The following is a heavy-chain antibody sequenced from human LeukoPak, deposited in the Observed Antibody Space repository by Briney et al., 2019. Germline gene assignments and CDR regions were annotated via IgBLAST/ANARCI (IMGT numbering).Heavy chain of an antibody. CDR1: GFTFSSYS. J-gene: IGHJ4*02. CDR2: ISSSSSTI. V-gene: IGHV3-48*04. CDR3: ARASATDY. Sequence: PGGSLRLSCAASGFTFSSYSMNWVRQAPGKGLEWVSYISSSSSTIYYADSVKGRFTISRDNTKNSLYLQMNSLRAEDTAVYYCARASATDYWGQGTLVTVSS. D-gene: IGHD6-25*01.